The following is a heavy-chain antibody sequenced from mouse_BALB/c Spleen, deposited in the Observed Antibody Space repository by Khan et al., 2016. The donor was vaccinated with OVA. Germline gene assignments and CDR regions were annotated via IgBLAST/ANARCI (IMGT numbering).Heavy chain of an antibody. CDR3: ARAYKGNNREAMDY. Sequence: SGPGLVAPSQSLSITCTVSGFSLTGYGVNWVRQPPGKGLVWLGMIWGDGSTDYNSALKSRLHLTKANSQSQVFLKMNSLKRDDTARYYWARAYKGNNREAMDYRGQGKRVTV. D-gene: IGHD2-10*01. CDR2: IWGDGST. J-gene: IGHJ4*01. V-gene: IGHV2-6-7*01. CDR1: GFSLTGYG.